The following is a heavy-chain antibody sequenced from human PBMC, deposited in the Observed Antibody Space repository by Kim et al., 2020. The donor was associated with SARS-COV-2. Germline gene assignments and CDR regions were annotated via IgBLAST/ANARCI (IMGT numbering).Heavy chain of an antibody. J-gene: IGHJ4*02. CDR2: INPKTGGT. V-gene: IGHV1-2*06. CDR3: VRDLKTTQDY. CDR1: GYTFTGYY. D-gene: IGHD4-17*01. Sequence: ASVKVSCKTSGYTFTGYYIHWVRQAPGQGLEWMGRINPKTGGTTYAQRFQGRVTRTRDTYIRPAYMDLRKLTSDDTAVNYCVRDLKTTQDYWGQGTLVTV.